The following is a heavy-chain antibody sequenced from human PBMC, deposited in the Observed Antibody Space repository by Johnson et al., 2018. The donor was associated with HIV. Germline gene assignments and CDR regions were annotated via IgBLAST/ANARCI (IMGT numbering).Heavy chain of an antibody. CDR2: IWYDGSNK. CDR1: GFTFPDFG. V-gene: IGHV3-33*01. Sequence: QVQLVESGGGVVQPGGSLRLSCAASGFTFPDFGMHWVRQSPGKGLEWVAVIWYDGSNKYYADSVKGRFTISRYNSKNMLYLQMNSLRAEDTAVYYCARGAPPTWYSSSWRGGAFDIWGQGTMVTVSS. CDR3: ARGAPPTWYSSSWRGGAFDI. J-gene: IGHJ3*02. D-gene: IGHD6-13*01.